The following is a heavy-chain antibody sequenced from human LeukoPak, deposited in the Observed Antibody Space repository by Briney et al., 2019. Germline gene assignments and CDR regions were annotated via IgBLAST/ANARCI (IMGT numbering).Heavy chain of an antibody. Sequence: HTLSLSSPFPEDSVSSNSAAWNWIRQPPSRRLEWLGRTYRTSRWYNDYAVSVKSRITINPDTSKNQFSLQLSSVTPEDTAVYYCARDLPPGAAGVTGPFDYWGREPWSPSPQ. V-gene: IGHV6-1*01. J-gene: IGHJ4*02. CDR2: TYRTSRWYN. CDR1: EDSVSSNSAA. D-gene: IGHD6-13*01. CDR3: ARDLPPGAAGVTGPFDY.